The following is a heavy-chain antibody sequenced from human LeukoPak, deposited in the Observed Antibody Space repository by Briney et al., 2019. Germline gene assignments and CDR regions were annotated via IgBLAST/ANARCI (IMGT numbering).Heavy chain of an antibody. Sequence: ASVKVSCKASGYTFTSYGISWVRQAPGQGLEWMGWISGYNDNTNYAQKLQGRVTMTTDTSTSTAYMELRSLRSDDTAVYYCARANGNGDYDSLNYYYGMDVWGQGTTVTVSS. CDR2: ISGYNDNT. D-gene: IGHD4-17*01. CDR3: ARANGNGDYDSLNYYYGMDV. J-gene: IGHJ6*02. V-gene: IGHV1-18*01. CDR1: GYTFTSYG.